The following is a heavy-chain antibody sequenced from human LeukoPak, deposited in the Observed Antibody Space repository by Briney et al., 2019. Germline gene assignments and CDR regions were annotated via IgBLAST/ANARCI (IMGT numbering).Heavy chain of an antibody. CDR1: GYSFTSYW. D-gene: IGHD3-16*01. CDR3: ARQIIMITFGEYPKVVRGAFDI. J-gene: IGHJ3*02. V-gene: IGHV5-51*01. CDR2: IYPGDSDT. Sequence: GESLKISCKGSGYSFTSYWIGWVRQMPGKGLEWMGIIYPGDSDTRYSPSFQGQVTTSADKSISTAYLQWSSLKASDTAMYYCARQIIMITFGEYPKVVRGAFDIWGQGTMVTVSS.